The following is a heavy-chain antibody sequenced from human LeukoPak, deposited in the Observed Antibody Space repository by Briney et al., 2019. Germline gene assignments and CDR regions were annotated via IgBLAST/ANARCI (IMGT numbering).Heavy chain of an antibody. V-gene: IGHV1-46*01. CDR3: ASLGSGSSPIVDFDY. D-gene: IGHD3-10*01. CDR1: GYTFTNYY. J-gene: IGHJ4*02. CDR2: IDPSGGGT. Sequence: ASVKVSCKASGYTFTNYYVHWVRQAPGQGLEWMGIIDPSGGGTTYAQKFQGRVNMTRDTSTSTVHMELSSLRYEDTAVYYCASLGSGSSPIVDFDYWGPGTLVTVSS.